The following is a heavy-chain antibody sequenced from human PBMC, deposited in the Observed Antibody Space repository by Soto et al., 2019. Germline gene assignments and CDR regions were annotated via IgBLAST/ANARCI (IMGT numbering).Heavy chain of an antibody. CDR3: ARHTPRKLYIDAFDI. CDR1: GGSISSSSYY. Sequence: SETLSLTCTVSGGSISSSSYYWGWIRQPPGKGLEWIGSIYYSGSTYYNPSLKSRVTISVDTSENQFSLKLSSVTAADTAVYYCARHTPRKLYIDAFDIWGQGTMVTVSS. D-gene: IGHD3-10*01. J-gene: IGHJ3*02. CDR2: IYYSGST. V-gene: IGHV4-39*01.